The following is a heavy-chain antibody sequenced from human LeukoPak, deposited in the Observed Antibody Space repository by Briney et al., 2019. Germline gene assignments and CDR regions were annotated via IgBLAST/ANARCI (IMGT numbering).Heavy chain of an antibody. CDR3: ARDLSDTAMVTNWFDP. J-gene: IGHJ5*02. D-gene: IGHD5-18*01. V-gene: IGHV1-2*02. CDR1: GYTFTGYY. CDR2: INPNSGGT. Sequence: GASVKVSCKASGYTFTGYYMHWVRQAPGQGVEWMGWINPNSGGTNYAQKFQGRVTMTRDTSISTAYMELSRLRPDDTAVYYCARDLSDTAMVTNWFDPWGQGTLVTVSS.